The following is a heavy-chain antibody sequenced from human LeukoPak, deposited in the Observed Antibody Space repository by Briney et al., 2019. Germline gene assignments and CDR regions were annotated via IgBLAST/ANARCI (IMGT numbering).Heavy chain of an antibody. CDR2: ISGSSSSSVI. D-gene: IGHD2-2*01. Sequence: GGSLRLSCVASGFTFSSYAMNWVRQAPGKGLEWISYISGSSSSSVIYYADSVKGRFTISRDNAKNSLYLQMNSLRAEDTAVYYCARGWIGIAAIATGGAFDIWGQGTMVTVSS. V-gene: IGHV3-48*03. CDR3: ARGWIGIAAIATGGAFDI. J-gene: IGHJ3*02. CDR1: GFTFSSYA.